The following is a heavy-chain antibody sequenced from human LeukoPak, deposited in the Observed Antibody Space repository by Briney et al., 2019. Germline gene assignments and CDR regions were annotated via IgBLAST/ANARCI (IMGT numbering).Heavy chain of an antibody. J-gene: IGHJ4*02. CDR3: AHSLRLLWFGESATQYYFDY. V-gene: IGHV2-5*01. D-gene: IGHD3-10*01. CDR1: GFSLRTRGLG. CDR2: IHWSVDK. Sequence: RGSGPTLVKPTHTLTLTRTLSGFSLRTRGLGVDCIRQPPGKALEWLALIHWSVDKRYSPSLKSRLTITKDTSKNQVVLTMTNMDPVDTATYYCAHSLRLLWFGESATQYYFDYWGQGTLVTVSS.